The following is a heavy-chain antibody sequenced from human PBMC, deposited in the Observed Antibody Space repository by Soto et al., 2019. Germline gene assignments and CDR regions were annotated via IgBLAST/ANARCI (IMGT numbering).Heavy chain of an antibody. CDR1: GFTFSSYW. CDR2: IKSDGSGT. Sequence: EVQLVESGGGLVQPGGSLTLSCAASGFTFSSYWMHWVRQAPGKGLAWVSRIKSDGSGTIYADSVKGRLTISRDNAXNXXYLQMNSLRAEDTAVYYCVRGDGDYYDGNGYLGRHWGQGTLVTVSS. V-gene: IGHV3-74*01. D-gene: IGHD3-22*01. J-gene: IGHJ4*02. CDR3: VRGDGDYYDGNGYLGRH.